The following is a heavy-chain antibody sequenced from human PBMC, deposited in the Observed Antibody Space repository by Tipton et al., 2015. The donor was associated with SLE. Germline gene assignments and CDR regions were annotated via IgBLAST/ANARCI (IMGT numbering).Heavy chain of an antibody. V-gene: IGHV3-23*03. CDR2: IYSGGST. CDR1: GFTFSSYA. Sequence: SLRLSCAASGFTFSSYAMSWVRQAPGKGLEWVSVIYSGGSTYYVDSVKGRFTISRDNSKNTLYLQMNSLRAEDTAVYYCASGYSSSWYYFDYWGQGTLVTVSS. D-gene: IGHD6-13*01. J-gene: IGHJ4*02. CDR3: ASGYSSSWYYFDY.